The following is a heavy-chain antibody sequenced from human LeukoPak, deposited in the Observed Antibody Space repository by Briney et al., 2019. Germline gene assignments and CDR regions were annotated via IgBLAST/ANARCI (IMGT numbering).Heavy chain of an antibody. CDR1: GFTFSTYW. J-gene: IGHJ4*02. CDR3: AREGMVYASDY. CDR2: INEDGSEK. D-gene: IGHD2-8*01. V-gene: IGHV3-7*01. Sequence: GGSLRLSCAASGFTFSTYWMMWVRQAPGKGLEWVANINEDGSEKYYADSVEGRFTISRDNSKNTLYLQMNSLRAEDTAVYYCAREGMVYASDYWGQGTLVTVSS.